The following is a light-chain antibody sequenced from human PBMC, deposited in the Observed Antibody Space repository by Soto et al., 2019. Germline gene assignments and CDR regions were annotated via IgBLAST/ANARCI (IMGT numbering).Light chain of an antibody. CDR3: CSYAGSSTFDVV. CDR2: EVS. Sequence: QSALTQPASVSGSPGQSITISCTGTSSDVGSYNLVSWYQQHPGKAPKLMIFEVSKRPSGVSNRFSGSKSGNTASLTISGLQAEDEDDYYCCSYAGSSTFDVVFGGGTKLTVL. J-gene: IGLJ2*01. CDR1: SSDVGSYNL. V-gene: IGLV2-23*02.